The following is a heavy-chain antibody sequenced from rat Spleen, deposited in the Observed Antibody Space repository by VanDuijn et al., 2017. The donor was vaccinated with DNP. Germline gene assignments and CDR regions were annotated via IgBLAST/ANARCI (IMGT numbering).Heavy chain of an antibody. CDR2: ISYDGRSA. CDR1: GFTFSNYY. CDR3: ARHVPGYNVMDA. D-gene: IGHD1-4*01. J-gene: IGHJ4*01. Sequence: EVQLVESGGGLVQPGRSMILSCVASGFTFSNYYMAWIRQAPTKGLEWVAAISYDGRSAYYRDSVKGRFTFSRDNAKSTLYLQMDSLRSEDTATYYCARHVPGYNVMDAWGQGTSVTVSS. V-gene: IGHV5-29*01.